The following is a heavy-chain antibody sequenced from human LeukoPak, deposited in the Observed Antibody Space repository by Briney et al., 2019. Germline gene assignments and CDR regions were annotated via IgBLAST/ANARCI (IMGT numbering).Heavy chain of an antibody. J-gene: IGHJ4*02. CDR1: GFTVSSNY. CDR2: IYSGGST. V-gene: IGHV3-53*01. D-gene: IGHD3-10*01. Sequence: GGSLRLSCAASGFTVSSNYMSWVRQAPGKGLEWVSVIYSGGSTYYADSVKGRFTISRDNSKNTLYLQMNSLRAEDTAVYYCAKVLLWFGEFPFDYWGQGTLVTVSS. CDR3: AKVLLWFGEFPFDY.